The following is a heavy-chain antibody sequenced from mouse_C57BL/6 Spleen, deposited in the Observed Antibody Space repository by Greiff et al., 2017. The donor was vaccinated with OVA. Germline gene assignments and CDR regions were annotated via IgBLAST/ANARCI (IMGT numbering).Heavy chain of an antibody. Sequence: VQLQQSGPGLVKPSQSLSLTCSVTGYSITSGYYWNWIRQFPGNKLEWMGYISYDGSNNYNPSLKNRISITRDTSKNQFFLKLNSVTTEDTATYYCARHDGYYLYYFDYWGQGTTLTVSS. CDR1: GYSITSGYY. V-gene: IGHV3-6*01. CDR2: ISYDGSN. CDR3: ARHDGYYLYYFDY. D-gene: IGHD2-3*01. J-gene: IGHJ2*01.